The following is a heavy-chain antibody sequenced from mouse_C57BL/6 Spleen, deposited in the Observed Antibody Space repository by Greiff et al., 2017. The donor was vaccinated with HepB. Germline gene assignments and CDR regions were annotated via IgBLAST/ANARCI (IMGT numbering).Heavy chain of an antibody. Sequence: EVHLVESGPGLVKPSQSLSLTCSVTGYSITSGYYWNWIRQFPGNKLEWMGYISYDGSNNYNPSLKNRISITRDTSKNQFFLKLNSVTTEDTATYYCARDPNSYYFDYWGQGTTLTVSS. CDR2: ISYDGSN. D-gene: IGHD4-1*02. J-gene: IGHJ2*01. V-gene: IGHV3-6*01. CDR3: ARDPNSYYFDY. CDR1: GYSITSGYY.